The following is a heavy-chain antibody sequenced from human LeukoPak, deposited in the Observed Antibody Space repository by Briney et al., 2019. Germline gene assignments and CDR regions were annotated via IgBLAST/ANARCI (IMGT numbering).Heavy chain of an antibody. Sequence: ASVKVSCKASGYTFISYGISWVRQAPGQGLEWMGWISSHNGYTKYAQKFQGRVTMTTDTSMSTAYMELGSLRSDDTAVYYCARRRAVAGVDWFDLWGQGTLVTVSS. CDR2: ISSHNGYT. V-gene: IGHV1-18*01. D-gene: IGHD6-19*01. J-gene: IGHJ5*02. CDR3: ARRRAVAGVDWFDL. CDR1: GYTFISYG.